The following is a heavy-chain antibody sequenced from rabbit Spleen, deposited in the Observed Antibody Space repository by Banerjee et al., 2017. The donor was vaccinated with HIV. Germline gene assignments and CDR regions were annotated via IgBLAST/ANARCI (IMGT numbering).Heavy chain of an antibody. CDR1: GFSFNNYYY. Sequence: QSLEESGGDLVKPGASLTLTCTASGFSFNNYYYIYWVRQAPGKGLEWIGCIYTGGSGGIYYASWATGRFTISKTSSTTVPLQMTSLTAADTATYFCGRSSYAGYAGNDYGINLWGPGPWSPS. CDR3: GRSSYAGYAGNDYGINL. J-gene: IGHJ4*01. V-gene: IGHV1S40*01. D-gene: IGHD4-2*01. CDR2: IYTGGSGGI.